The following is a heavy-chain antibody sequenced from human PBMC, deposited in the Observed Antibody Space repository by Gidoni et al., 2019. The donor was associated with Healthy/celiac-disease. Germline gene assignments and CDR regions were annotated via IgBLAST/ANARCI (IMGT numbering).Heavy chain of an antibody. CDR1: GGSISSSNW. V-gene: IGHV4-4*02. Sequence: QVQLQESGPGLVKPSGTLSLTCAVSGGSISSSNWWSWVRQPPGKGLEWIGEIYHSGSTNYNPSLKSRVTISVDKSKNQFSLKLSSVTAADTAVYYCARGHPDYGGNSHHPEYFQHWGQGTLVTVSS. CDR3: ARGHPDYGGNSHHPEYFQH. D-gene: IGHD4-17*01. CDR2: IYHSGST. J-gene: IGHJ1*01.